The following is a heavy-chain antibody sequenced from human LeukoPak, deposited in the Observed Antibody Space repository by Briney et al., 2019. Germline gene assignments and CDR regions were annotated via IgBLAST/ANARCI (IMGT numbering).Heavy chain of an antibody. CDR1: GDNISSNDAT. V-gene: IGHV6-1*01. D-gene: IGHD3-10*01. Sequence: SQTLSLTCAISGDNISSNDATWNCIRQSPSRGLEWLGRTYYRTKWFTDYAISVRSRITINSDSSRNQFSLQLSSVTPEDTAVYYCARDYYGAGSYGSVDFWGQGTLVTVSS. J-gene: IGHJ4*02. CDR3: ARDYYGAGSYGSVDF. CDR2: TYYRTKWFT.